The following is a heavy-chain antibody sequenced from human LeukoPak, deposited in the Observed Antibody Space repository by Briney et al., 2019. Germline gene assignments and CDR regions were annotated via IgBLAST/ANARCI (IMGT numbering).Heavy chain of an antibody. CDR3: ARGRFSSSWIYYFDY. J-gene: IGHJ4*02. CDR1: GYTFTSYD. D-gene: IGHD6-13*01. CDR2: MNPNSGNT. V-gene: IGHV1-8*01. Sequence: ASVTVSCKASGYTFTSYDINWVRQATGQGLEWMGWMNPNSGNTGYAQKFQGRVTMTRNTSISTAYMELSSLRSEGTAVYYCARGRFSSSWIYYFDYWGQGTLVTVSS.